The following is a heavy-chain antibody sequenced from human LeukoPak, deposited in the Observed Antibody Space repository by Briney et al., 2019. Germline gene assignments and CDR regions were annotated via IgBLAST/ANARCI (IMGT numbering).Heavy chain of an antibody. CDR3: ARDLGAVGRDWYFDL. Sequence: GGSLRLSCAASGFTFSSYTMNWVRQPPGKGLEWVSNIGTSSTTIYYADSVKGRFTISRDNAKNSLYLQMNTLRAEDTAVYYCARDLGAVGRDWYFDLWGRGTLVTVSS. CDR2: IGTSSTTI. V-gene: IGHV3-48*04. D-gene: IGHD1-26*01. J-gene: IGHJ2*01. CDR1: GFTFSSYT.